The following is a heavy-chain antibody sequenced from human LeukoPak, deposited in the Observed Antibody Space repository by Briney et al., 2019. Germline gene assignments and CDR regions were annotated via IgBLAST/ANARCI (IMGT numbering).Heavy chain of an antibody. CDR3: AKDISYGYGQLSVYYFDY. J-gene: IGHJ4*02. D-gene: IGHD5-18*01. Sequence: PGRSLRLSCAASGFTFDDYAMHWVRQAPGKGLEWVPGISWNSGSIGYADSVKGRFTISRDNAKNSLYLQMNSLRAEDTALYYCAKDISYGYGQLSVYYFDYWGQGTLVTVSS. CDR2: ISWNSGSI. V-gene: IGHV3-9*01. CDR1: GFTFDDYA.